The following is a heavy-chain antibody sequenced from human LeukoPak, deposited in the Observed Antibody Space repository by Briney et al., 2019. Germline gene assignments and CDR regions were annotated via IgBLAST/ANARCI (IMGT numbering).Heavy chain of an antibody. CDR1: GFTFSSYA. Sequence: PGGSLRLSCAASGFTFSSYAMHWVRPAPGKGLEWVAVISYDGSNKYYADSVKGRFTISRDNSKNTLYLQMNSLRAEDTAVYYCAKSYRHIVVVTAILEYYFDYWGQGTLVTVSS. J-gene: IGHJ4*02. CDR3: AKSYRHIVVVTAILEYYFDY. V-gene: IGHV3-30*04. D-gene: IGHD2-21*02. CDR2: ISYDGSNK.